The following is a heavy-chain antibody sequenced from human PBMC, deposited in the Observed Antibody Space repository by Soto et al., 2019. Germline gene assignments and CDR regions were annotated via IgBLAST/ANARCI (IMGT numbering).Heavy chain of an antibody. D-gene: IGHD3-10*01. Sequence: ASVKVSCKASGYTFTGYYMHWVRQAPGQGLEWMGWINPNSGGTNYAQKFQGWVTMTRDTSISTAYMELSRLRSDDTAVYYCARARGWFGEFDGAFDIWGQGTMVTVSS. J-gene: IGHJ3*02. CDR1: GYTFTGYY. CDR2: INPNSGGT. CDR3: ARARGWFGEFDGAFDI. V-gene: IGHV1-2*04.